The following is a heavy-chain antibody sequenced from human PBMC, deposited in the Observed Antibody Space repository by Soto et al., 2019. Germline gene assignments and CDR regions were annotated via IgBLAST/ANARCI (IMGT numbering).Heavy chain of an antibody. CDR2: IYWDDDK. CDR3: AHRRYYYDSSGVYDY. J-gene: IGHJ4*02. CDR1: SLSTSGVG. D-gene: IGHD3-22*01. Sequence: SLSTSGVGVGWIRQPPGKALEWLALIYWDDDKRYSQSLKSRLTITKDTSKNQVVLTMTNMDPVDTATYYCAHRRYYYDSSGVYDYWGQGTLVTVSS. V-gene: IGHV2-5*02.